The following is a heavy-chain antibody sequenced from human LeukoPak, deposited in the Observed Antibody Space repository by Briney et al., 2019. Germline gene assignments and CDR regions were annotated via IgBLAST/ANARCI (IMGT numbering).Heavy chain of an antibody. CDR1: GFTFSSYA. Sequence: PGGPLRLSCAASGFTFSSYAMSWVRQAPGKGLEWVSAISGSGGSTYYADSVKGRFTISRDNSKNTLYLQMNSLRAEDTAVYYCAKGGMVTMVRGVSHYYYYGMDVWGQGTTVTVSS. CDR2: ISGSGGST. J-gene: IGHJ6*02. V-gene: IGHV3-23*01. D-gene: IGHD3-10*01. CDR3: AKGGMVTMVRGVSHYYYYGMDV.